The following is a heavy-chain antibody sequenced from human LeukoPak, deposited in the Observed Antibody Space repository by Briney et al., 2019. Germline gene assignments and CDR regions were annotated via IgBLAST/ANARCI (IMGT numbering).Heavy chain of an antibody. CDR1: GGTFSSYA. V-gene: IGHV1-69*13. J-gene: IGHJ6*02. CDR3: ASVVVEGVYYYYYGMDV. Sequence: ASVKVSCKASGGTFSSYAISWVRQAPGQGLEWMGGIIPIFGTANYAQKFQGRVTITADESTSTAYMELSSLRSEDTAVYYCASVVVEGVYYYYYGMDVWGQGTTVTVSS. D-gene: IGHD2-15*01. CDR2: IIPIFGTA.